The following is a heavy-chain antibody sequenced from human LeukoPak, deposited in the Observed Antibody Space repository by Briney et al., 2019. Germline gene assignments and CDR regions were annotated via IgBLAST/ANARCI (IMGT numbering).Heavy chain of an antibody. D-gene: IGHD4-17*01. CDR1: GFTFSSYA. V-gene: IGHV3-23*01. J-gene: IGHJ4*02. CDR2: FSDSGGGT. Sequence: GGSLRLSCAASGFTFSSYAMSWVRQAPGKGLEWVSAFSDSGGGTYYADSVKGRFTISRDNSKSTLYLQMNSLRAEDTAIYYCAKDKGGDRPYYFDYWGQGTLVTVSS. CDR3: AKDKGGDRPYYFDY.